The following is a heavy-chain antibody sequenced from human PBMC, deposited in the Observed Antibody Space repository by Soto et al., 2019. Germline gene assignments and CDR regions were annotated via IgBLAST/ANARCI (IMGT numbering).Heavy chain of an antibody. D-gene: IGHD6-13*01. CDR1: GGSISSGGYS. Sequence: KPSETLSLTCAVSGGSISSGGYSWSWIRQPPGKGLEWIGYIYHSGSTYYNPSLKSRVTISVDRSKNQFSLKLSSVTAADTAVYYCARVYSSSWYSFDPWGQGTLVTVAS. CDR3: ARVYSSSWYSFDP. V-gene: IGHV4-30-2*01. J-gene: IGHJ5*02. CDR2: IYHSGST.